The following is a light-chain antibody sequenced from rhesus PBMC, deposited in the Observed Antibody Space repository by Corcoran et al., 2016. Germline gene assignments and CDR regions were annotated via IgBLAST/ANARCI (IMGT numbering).Light chain of an antibody. CDR3: QQYDRRPLT. V-gene: IGKV1-22*01. CDR2: KAS. J-gene: IGKJ3*01. CDR1: QTISIW. Sequence: DIRLTQSPSSLSASVGDTVTITCWASQTISIWLAWYQQKPGRAPDLLRSKASSLQSGVPSRLSGSGSGTDFTLPISSLQSEDLATYYCQQYDRRPLTFGPGTKLDIK.